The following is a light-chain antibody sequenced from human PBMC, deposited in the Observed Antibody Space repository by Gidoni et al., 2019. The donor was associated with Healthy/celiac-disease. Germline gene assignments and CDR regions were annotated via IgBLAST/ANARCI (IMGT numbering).Light chain of an antibody. V-gene: IGKV1-5*01. CDR3: QQYNSYLYT. J-gene: IGKJ2*01. CDR1: QSISSW. CDR2: DAS. Sequence: GDRVTITCRASQSISSWLAWYQQKPGKAPKLLIYDASSLESGVPSRFSGSGSGTEFTLTISSLQPDDFATYYCQQYNSYLYTFGQXTKLEIK.